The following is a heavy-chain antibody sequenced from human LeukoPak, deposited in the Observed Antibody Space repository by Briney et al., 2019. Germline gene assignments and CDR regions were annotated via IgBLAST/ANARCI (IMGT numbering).Heavy chain of an antibody. Sequence: SETLSLTCAVYGGSFSGYYWSWIRRPPGKGLEWIGEINHSGSTNYNPSLKSRVTISVDTSKNQFSLKLCSVTAADTAVYYCARGMGDSGFNFDYWGQGTLVTVSS. V-gene: IGHV4-34*01. CDR2: INHSGST. D-gene: IGHD5-12*01. CDR1: GGSFSGYY. CDR3: ARGMGDSGFNFDY. J-gene: IGHJ4*02.